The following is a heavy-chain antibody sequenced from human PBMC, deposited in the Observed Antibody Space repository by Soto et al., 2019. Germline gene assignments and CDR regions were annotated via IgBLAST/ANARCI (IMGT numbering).Heavy chain of an antibody. CDR3: ARDALTLRSFDSDHGDYGMDV. Sequence: QVQLVESGGGVVQPGRSLRLSCAASGFTFSSYGMHWVRQAPGKGLEWVAVIWYDGSNKYYADSVKGRFTISRDNSKNSLYLQMNSLRAEDTAVYYCARDALTLRSFDSDHGDYGMDVWGQGTTVTVSS. CDR1: GFTFSSYG. CDR2: IWYDGSNK. V-gene: IGHV3-33*01. D-gene: IGHD3-9*01. J-gene: IGHJ6*02.